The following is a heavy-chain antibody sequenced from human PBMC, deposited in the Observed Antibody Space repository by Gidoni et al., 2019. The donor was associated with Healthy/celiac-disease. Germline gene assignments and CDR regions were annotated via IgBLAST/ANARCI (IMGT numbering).Heavy chain of an antibody. D-gene: IGHD2-2*01. CDR1: GGSISSYY. CDR3: ARDNRYCSSTSCYLGAFDI. CDR2: IYYSGST. V-gene: IGHV4-59*01. J-gene: IGHJ3*02. Sequence: QLQLQESGPGLVKPSETLSLTCTVSGGSISSYYWSWIRQPPGKGLEWIGYIYYSGSTNYNPPLKSRVTISVDTSKNQFSLKLSSVTAADTAVYYCARDNRYCSSTSCYLGAFDIWGQGTMVTVSS.